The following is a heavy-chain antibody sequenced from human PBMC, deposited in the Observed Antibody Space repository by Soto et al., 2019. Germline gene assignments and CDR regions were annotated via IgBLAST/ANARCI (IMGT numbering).Heavy chain of an antibody. J-gene: IGHJ6*02. V-gene: IGHV3-33*01. Sequence: PRRSLRLSCAASGFTFSSYGMHWVRQAPGKWLEWVAVIWYGGSNKYYADSVKGRFTISRDNSKNTLYLQMNSLRAEDTAVYYCSSENYYGSGYGQDVGGQGTTDNVSS. D-gene: IGHD3-10*01. CDR1: GFTFSSYG. CDR2: IWYGGSNK. CDR3: SSENYYGSGYGQDV.